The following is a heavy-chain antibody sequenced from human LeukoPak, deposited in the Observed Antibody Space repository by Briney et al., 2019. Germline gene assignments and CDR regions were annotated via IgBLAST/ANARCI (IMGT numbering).Heavy chain of an antibody. J-gene: IGHJ6*02. D-gene: IGHD3-10*01. V-gene: IGHV3-23*01. CDR1: GFTFSSYA. CDR2: ISGSGTST. CDR3: AKDLAASVVVRGLLLYGMDV. Sequence: GRSLRLSCAASGFTFSSYAMTWVRQAPGKGLEWVSVISGSGTSTFYADSVKGRFTISRDNSKNTLYLQMNSLRAEDTAVYYCAKDLAASVVVRGLLLYGMDVWGQGTTVTVSS.